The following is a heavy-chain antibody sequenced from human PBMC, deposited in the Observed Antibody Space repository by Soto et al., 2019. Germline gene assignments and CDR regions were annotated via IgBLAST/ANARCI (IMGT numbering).Heavy chain of an antibody. CDR1: GGSFSGYY. J-gene: IGHJ4*02. CDR2: INHSGST. CDR3: SRVKEMATRDFEY. Sequence: PDTLSLTCAVYGGSFSGYYWSWIRQPPGKGLEWIGEINHSGSTNYNPSLKSRVTISVDTSKNQFSLKLSSVTAADTAVYYCSRVKEMATRDFEYWGQGNMVPV. V-gene: IGHV4-34*01.